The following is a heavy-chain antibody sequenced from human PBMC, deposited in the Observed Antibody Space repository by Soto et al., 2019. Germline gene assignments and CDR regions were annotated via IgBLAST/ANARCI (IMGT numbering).Heavy chain of an antibody. CDR3: ARIVTYYFDY. D-gene: IGHD1-26*01. Sequence: SETLSLTCAVSGGSISSSSYYWGWIRQPPGKGLEWIGSIYYSGSTYYNPSLKSRVTISVDTSKNQFSLKLSSVTAADTAVYYCARIVTYYFDYWGQGTLVTVSS. V-gene: IGHV4-39*01. J-gene: IGHJ4*02. CDR2: IYYSGST. CDR1: GGSISSSSYY.